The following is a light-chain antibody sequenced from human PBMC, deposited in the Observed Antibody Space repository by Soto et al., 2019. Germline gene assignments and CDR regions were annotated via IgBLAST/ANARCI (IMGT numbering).Light chain of an antibody. CDR2: GNS. J-gene: IGLJ1*01. CDR1: SSKIGAGYD. V-gene: IGLV1-40*01. CDR3: QSYDSSLSGRYV. Sequence: QSVLTQPPSVSGAPGQRVTISCTGSSSKIGAGYDVHWYQQLPGTAPKLLIYGNSNRPSGVPDRFSGSKSGTSASLAITGLQAEDEADYYCQSYDSSLSGRYVFGTGTKVTVL.